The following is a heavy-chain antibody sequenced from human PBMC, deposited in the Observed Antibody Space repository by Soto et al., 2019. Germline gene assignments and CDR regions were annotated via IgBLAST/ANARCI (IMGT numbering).Heavy chain of an antibody. D-gene: IGHD3-9*01. V-gene: IGHV3-7*01. J-gene: IGHJ4*02. CDR3: ARVGNYDILTGIIPYYFDY. CDR1: GFTFSSYW. Sequence: PGGSLRLSCAASGFTFSSYWMSWVRQAPGKGLEWVANIKQDGSEKYYVDSVKGRFTISRDNAKNSLYLQMNSLRAEDTAVYYCARVGNYDILTGIIPYYFDYWGQGTLVTVSS. CDR2: IKQDGSEK.